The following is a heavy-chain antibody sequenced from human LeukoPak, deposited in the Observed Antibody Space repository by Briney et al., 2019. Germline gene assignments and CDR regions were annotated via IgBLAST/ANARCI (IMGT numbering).Heavy chain of an antibody. D-gene: IGHD6-13*01. V-gene: IGHV1-2*06. CDR3: ARGSRQLVYYYYYMDV. CDR1: GYTFTGYY. CDR2: INPNSGGT. Sequence: ASVKVSXKASGYTFTGYYMHWVRQAPGQGLEWMGRINPNSGGTNYAQKFQGRVTMTRDTSISTAYMELSRLRSDDTAVYYCARGSRQLVYYYYYMDVWGKGTTVTVSS. J-gene: IGHJ6*03.